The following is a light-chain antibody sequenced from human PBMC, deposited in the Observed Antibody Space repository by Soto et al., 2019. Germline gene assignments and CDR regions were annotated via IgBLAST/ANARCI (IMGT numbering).Light chain of an antibody. CDR2: DAS. CDR3: QQRSNWPAIT. V-gene: IGKV3-11*01. J-gene: IGKJ5*01. CDR1: QSVSRY. Sequence: EIVMTQSPATLSVSPGDRATLSCRASQSVSRYLAWYQQKPGQAPRLLIYDASNRATGIPARFSGSGSGTDFTLTISSLEPEDFAVYYCQQRSNWPAITFGQGTRLEIK.